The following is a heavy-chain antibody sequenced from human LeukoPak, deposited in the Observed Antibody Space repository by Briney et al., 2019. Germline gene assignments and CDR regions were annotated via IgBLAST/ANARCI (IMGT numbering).Heavy chain of an antibody. CDR2: IRSKANSYAT. CDR1: GFTFSGSA. CDR3: TSGSSGLNVLTYGMENYYYYYMDV. J-gene: IGHJ6*03. V-gene: IGHV3-73*01. Sequence: GGSLRLSCAASGFTFSGSAMHWVRQASGKGLEWVGRIRSKANSYATAYAASVKGRFTISRDDSKNTAYLQMNSLKTEDTAVYYCTSGSSGLNVLTYGMENYYYYYMDVWGKGTTVTVSS. D-gene: IGHD1-26*01.